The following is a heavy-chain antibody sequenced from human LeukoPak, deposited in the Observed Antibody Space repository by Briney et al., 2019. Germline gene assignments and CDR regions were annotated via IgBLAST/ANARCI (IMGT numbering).Heavy chain of an antibody. CDR1: GCSFTSYW. CDR3: ARQRRDFWSGYPTPYYFDY. Sequence: GESLKISCKGSGCSFTSYWIGWVRQMPGKGLEWMGIIYPGDSDTRYSPSFQGQVTISADKSISTAYLQWSSLKASDTAMYYCARQRRDFWSGYPTPYYFDYWGQGTLVTVSS. J-gene: IGHJ4*02. CDR2: IYPGDSDT. V-gene: IGHV5-51*01. D-gene: IGHD3-3*01.